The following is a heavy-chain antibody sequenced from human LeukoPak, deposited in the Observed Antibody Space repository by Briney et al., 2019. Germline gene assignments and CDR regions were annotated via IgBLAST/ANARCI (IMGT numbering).Heavy chain of an antibody. J-gene: IGHJ4*02. CDR3: AKSGRYYYGSGSYYTPFEY. V-gene: IGHV3-30*02. CDR1: GFTFSSYG. Sequence: GSLRLSCAASGFTFSSYGMHWVRQAPGKGLEWVAFIRYDGSNKYYADSVKGRFTISRDNSKNTLYLQMNSLRAEDTAVYYCAKSGRYYYGSGSYYTPFEYWGQGTLVTVSS. CDR2: IRYDGSNK. D-gene: IGHD3-10*01.